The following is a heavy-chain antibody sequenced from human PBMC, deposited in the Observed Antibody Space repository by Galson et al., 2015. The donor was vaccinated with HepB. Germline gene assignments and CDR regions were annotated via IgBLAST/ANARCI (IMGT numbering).Heavy chain of an antibody. Sequence: SVKVSCKASGYTFTGYYMHWVRQAPGQGLEWMGRINPNSGGTNYAQKFQGRVTMTRDTSISTAYMELSRLRSDDTAVYYCARLTDRGVSSSWPNRFDYWGQGTLVTVSS. D-gene: IGHD6-13*01. CDR2: INPNSGGT. CDR1: GYTFTGYY. V-gene: IGHV1-2*06. CDR3: ARLTDRGVSSSWPNRFDY. J-gene: IGHJ4*02.